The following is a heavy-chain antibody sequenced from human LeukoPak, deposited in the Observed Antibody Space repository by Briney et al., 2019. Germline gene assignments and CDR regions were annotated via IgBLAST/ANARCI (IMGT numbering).Heavy chain of an antibody. CDR1: GFTFSSYS. J-gene: IGHJ4*02. D-gene: IGHD3-3*01. CDR2: ISSSSSTI. CDR3: ARDLITYDFWSGYYTPMDY. Sequence: GGSLRLSCAASGFTFSSYSMNWVRQAPGKGLEGVSYISSSSSTIYYADSVKGRFTISRDNAKNSLYLQMNSLRAEDTAVYYCARDLITYDFWSGYYTPMDYWGQGTLVTVSS. V-gene: IGHV3-48*01.